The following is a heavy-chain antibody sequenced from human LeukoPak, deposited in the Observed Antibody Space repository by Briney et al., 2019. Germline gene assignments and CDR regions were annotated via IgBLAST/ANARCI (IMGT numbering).Heavy chain of an antibody. Sequence: SETLSLTCTVSGGSISSYYWSWIRQPPGKGLEWIGYIYYSGSTNYNPSLKSRVTISVDTSKNQFSLKLSSVTAADTAVYYCARSLHYYDSNGLDYWGQGTLVTVSS. D-gene: IGHD3-22*01. CDR1: GGSISSYY. J-gene: IGHJ4*02. V-gene: IGHV4-59*01. CDR2: IYYSGST. CDR3: ARSLHYYDSNGLDY.